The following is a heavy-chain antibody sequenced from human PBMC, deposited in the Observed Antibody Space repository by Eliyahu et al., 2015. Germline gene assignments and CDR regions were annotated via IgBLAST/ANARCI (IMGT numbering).Heavy chain of an antibody. Sequence: QVQLQESGPGLVKPSXTLSLTCTVSGDSISSATYXWNWIRQPAGKGLEWIGRMYTSGSTDYNPSLKSRATISVDTSKNEFSLKLSSVTAADTAVYYCARGCSGGSCPTHWGQGTLVTVSS. D-gene: IGHD2-15*01. J-gene: IGHJ4*02. CDR1: GDSISSATYX. V-gene: IGHV4-61*02. CDR3: ARGCSGGSCPTH. CDR2: MYTSGST.